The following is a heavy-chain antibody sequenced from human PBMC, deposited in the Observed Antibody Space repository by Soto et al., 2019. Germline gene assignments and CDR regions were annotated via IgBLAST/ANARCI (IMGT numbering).Heavy chain of an antibody. V-gene: IGHV4-30-2*01. CDR1: GGSISSGGYS. Sequence: SETLSLTCAVSGGSISSGGYSWGWVRQPPGKGLEWIGYIYHSGSTYYNPSLKSRVTISVDRSKNQFSLKLSSVTAADTAVYYCARVPSPWGQGTLVTVSS. J-gene: IGHJ5*02. CDR3: ARVPSP. CDR2: IYHSGST.